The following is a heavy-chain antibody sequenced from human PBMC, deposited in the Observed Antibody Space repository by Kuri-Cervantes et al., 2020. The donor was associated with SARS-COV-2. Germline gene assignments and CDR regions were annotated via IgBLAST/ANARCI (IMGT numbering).Heavy chain of an antibody. J-gene: IGHJ6*02. CDR2: IIPIFGTA. CDR1: GGTLSSHA. V-gene: IGHV1-69*13. D-gene: IGHD5-12*01. CDR3: ARDDGYDPHYYYYHVMDV. Sequence: SVKVSCKVSGGTLSSHAISWVRQAPGQGLEWMGRIIPIFGTAQYEQKFQGRVTISADEATSTAYMELTTLRSEDTAVYYCARDDGYDPHYYYYHVMDVWGQGTTVTVSS.